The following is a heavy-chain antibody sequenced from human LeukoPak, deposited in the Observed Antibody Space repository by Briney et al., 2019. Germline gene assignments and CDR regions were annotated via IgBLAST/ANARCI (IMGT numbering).Heavy chain of an antibody. CDR1: GFTFISYS. V-gene: IGHV3-21*01. CDR3: ARGGNGYDFYYYYYYGMDA. CDR2: ISSDSTYI. D-gene: IGHD5-12*01. J-gene: IGHJ6*02. Sequence: GGSLRLTCAASGFTFISYSMHWVRQAPGKGLEWVSSISSDSTYIYYADSVKGRFTISRDNAKNSLYLQMNSLRAEDTAVYYCARGGNGYDFYYYYYYGMDAWAQGPTFTVSS.